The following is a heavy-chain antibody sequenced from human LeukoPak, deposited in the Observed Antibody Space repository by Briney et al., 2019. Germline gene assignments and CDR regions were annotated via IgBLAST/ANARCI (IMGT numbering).Heavy chain of an antibody. Sequence: PSETLSLTCSVSGGSISTYYWSWIRQPPGRGLEWIGYIYYSGSTYYNPSLKSRVTISVDTSKNQFSLKLSSVTAADTAVYYCARHGPASYSPYYGMDVWGQGTTVTVSS. D-gene: IGHD2-2*01. CDR2: IYYSGST. J-gene: IGHJ6*02. CDR3: ARHGPASYSPYYGMDV. V-gene: IGHV4-59*08. CDR1: GGSISTYY.